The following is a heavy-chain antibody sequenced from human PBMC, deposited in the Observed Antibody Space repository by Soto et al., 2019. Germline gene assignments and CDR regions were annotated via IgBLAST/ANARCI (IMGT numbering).Heavy chain of an antibody. Sequence: GESPKISCKGSGYSFTSYWIGWVRQMPGKGLEWMGIIYPGDSDTRYSPSFQGQVTIPADKSISTAYLQWSSLKASDTAMYYCARHGGNSIYYYYYGMDVWGQGTTVTVSS. V-gene: IGHV5-51*01. CDR2: IYPGDSDT. CDR3: ARHGGNSIYYYYYGMDV. D-gene: IGHD4-4*01. CDR1: GYSFTSYW. J-gene: IGHJ6*02.